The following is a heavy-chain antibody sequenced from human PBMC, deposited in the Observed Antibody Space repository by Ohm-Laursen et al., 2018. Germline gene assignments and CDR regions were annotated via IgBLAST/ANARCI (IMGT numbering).Heavy chain of an antibody. V-gene: IGHV3-30*18. J-gene: IGHJ4*02. CDR2: ISYDGSNK. D-gene: IGHD5-12*01. CDR3: AKVLYSGYDEVDY. CDR1: GFTFSSYG. Sequence: SLRLSCAASGFTFSSYGMHWVRQAPGKGLEWVAVISYDGSNKYYADSVKGRFTISRDNSKNTLYLQMNSLRAEDTAVYYCAKVLYSGYDEVDYWGQGTLVTVSS.